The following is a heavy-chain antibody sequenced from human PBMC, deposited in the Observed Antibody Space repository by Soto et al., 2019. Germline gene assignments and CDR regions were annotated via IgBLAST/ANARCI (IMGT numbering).Heavy chain of an antibody. CDR1: GYTFSDYY. CDR3: AREPATAKPEGVDF. V-gene: IGHV1-2*02. CDR2: INPNSGGT. J-gene: IGHJ4*02. D-gene: IGHD1-1*01. Sequence: QVQLVQSGAEVRKPGASVKVSCKASGYTFSDYYIHWVRQAPGQGLGWMGWINPNSGGTKYAPKFQGGVTMTRDTSITPAYMELSRLRSGDTAVYYCAREPATAKPEGVDFWGQGTLVTVSS.